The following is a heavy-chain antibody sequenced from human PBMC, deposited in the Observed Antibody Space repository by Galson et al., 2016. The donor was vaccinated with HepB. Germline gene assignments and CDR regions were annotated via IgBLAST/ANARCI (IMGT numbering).Heavy chain of an antibody. J-gene: IGHJ4*02. V-gene: IGHV3-64*04. CDR1: GFSFSSHS. D-gene: IGHD6-19*01. CDR2: ITSNGITT. Sequence: SLRLSCAASGFSFSSHSMHWVRQAPGKGLEYVSVITSNGITTFYADSVKGRFTISRDNSKNTLYLQMNSLRAEDTAVYYCARHEYSSGWYDYFDYWGQGTLVTGSS. CDR3: ARHEYSSGWYDYFDY.